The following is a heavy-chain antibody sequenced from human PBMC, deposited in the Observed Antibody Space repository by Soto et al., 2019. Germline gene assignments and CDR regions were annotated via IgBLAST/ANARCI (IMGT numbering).Heavy chain of an antibody. CDR3: ARGVINDAFDI. CDR1: GYTFTSHG. V-gene: IGHV1-18*01. D-gene: IGHD3-10*01. Sequence: QGQLVQSGAEVKKPGASVKVSCKASGYTFTSHGITWVRQAPGQGLEWMGWISAYKGRTDYAQRVQGRVTMTTDTSTSTAYMELRSLRSDDTAVYYCARGVINDAFDIWGQGTIVTVSS. J-gene: IGHJ3*02. CDR2: ISAYKGRT.